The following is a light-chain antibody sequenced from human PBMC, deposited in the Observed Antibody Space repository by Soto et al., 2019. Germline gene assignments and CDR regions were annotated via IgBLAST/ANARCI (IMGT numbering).Light chain of an antibody. J-gene: IGKJ4*01. CDR3: QQSYSAPIT. CDR1: QTISTY. Sequence: DIQMTQSPSSLSASVGARVTITCRASQTISTYLHWYQQKPGKAPNLLVYAASSLQGGVPSRFSGSRSGTDFTLTINSLQPEDFATYYCQQSYSAPITFGGGTKVEIK. CDR2: AAS. V-gene: IGKV1-39*01.